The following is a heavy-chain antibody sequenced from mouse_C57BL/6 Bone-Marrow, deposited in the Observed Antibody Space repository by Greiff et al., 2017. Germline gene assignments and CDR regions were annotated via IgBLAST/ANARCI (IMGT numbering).Heavy chain of an antibody. J-gene: IGHJ2*01. D-gene: IGHD2-2*01. CDR1: GYTFTDYY. Sequence: EVQLQQSGPELVKPGASVKISCKASGYTFTDYYMNWVKQSHGKSLEWIGDINPNNGGTSYNQKLKGKATLTVDKSSSTAYMELRSLTSEDSAVYYCAIIWLRRDFDYWGQGTTLTVSS. CDR3: AIIWLRRDFDY. V-gene: IGHV1-26*01. CDR2: INPNNGGT.